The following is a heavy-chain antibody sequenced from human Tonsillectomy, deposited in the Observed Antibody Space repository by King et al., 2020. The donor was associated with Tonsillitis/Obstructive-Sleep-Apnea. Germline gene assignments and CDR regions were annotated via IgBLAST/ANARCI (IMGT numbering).Heavy chain of an antibody. CDR2: IKQDGSEK. Sequence: GQLVQSGGGLVQPGGSLRLSCAAPGFSFGSYWMSWVRQAPGKGLEWVANIKQDGSEKYYVDSVKGRFTISRDNAKNSLYLQMNSLRAEDTAVYYCAGGGSIAARRLSYYYSSYYFDVWGKGTTVTVSS. V-gene: IGHV3-7*01. D-gene: IGHD6-6*01. CDR1: GFSFGSYW. CDR3: AGGGSIAARRLSYYYSSYYFDV. J-gene: IGHJ6*03.